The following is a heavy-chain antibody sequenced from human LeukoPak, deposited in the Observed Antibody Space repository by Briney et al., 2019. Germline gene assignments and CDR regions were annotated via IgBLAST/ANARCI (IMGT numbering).Heavy chain of an antibody. CDR3: TRVVNGGHFDS. J-gene: IGHJ4*02. CDR2: VYHTGTS. Sequence: SETLSLTCSVSGASINDYYWTWIRQPPGKGLEWLGYVYHTGTSGYHPSLKSRVAMSLDTSKNQVSLKLSSVTAADTAVYFCTRVVNGGHFDSWDQGTLVTVSS. D-gene: IGHD2-8*01. CDR1: GASINDYY. V-gene: IGHV4-59*12.